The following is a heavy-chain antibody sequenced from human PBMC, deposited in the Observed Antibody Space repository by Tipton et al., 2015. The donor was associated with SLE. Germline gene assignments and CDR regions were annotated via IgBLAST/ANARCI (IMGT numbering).Heavy chain of an antibody. CDR1: GFSFTNYP. CDR3: ARGRGPTGEWYFDL. D-gene: IGHD7-27*01. CDR2: INTGNGNT. V-gene: IGHV1-3*04. Sequence: QLVQSGAEVKKPGASVIVPCKSSGFSFTNYPIHWVRQAPGQRLEWMGWINTGNGNTKYSQKFQGRVTITRLTSASTVYMELRSLRSEDTAVYYCARGRGPTGEWYFDLWGRGTLVIVSS. J-gene: IGHJ2*01.